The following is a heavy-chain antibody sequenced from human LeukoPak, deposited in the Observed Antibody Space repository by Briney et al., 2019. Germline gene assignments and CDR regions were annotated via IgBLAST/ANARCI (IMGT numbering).Heavy chain of an antibody. CDR2: MSPNSGDT. CDR1: GYTFTTYD. V-gene: IGHV1-8*01. Sequence: ASVKVPCKASGYTFTTYDFNWVRQATGQRPEWMGWMSPNSGDTGYAQKFQDRVTMTRNTSISTAYMELSSLRSDDTAVYYCARGPPNWGYDYWGPGTLVTVSS. J-gene: IGHJ4*02. D-gene: IGHD7-27*01. CDR3: ARGPPNWGYDY.